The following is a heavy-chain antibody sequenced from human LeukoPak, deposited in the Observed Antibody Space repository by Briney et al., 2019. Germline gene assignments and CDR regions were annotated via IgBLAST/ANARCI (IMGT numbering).Heavy chain of an antibody. CDR1: GASISSGGYS. D-gene: IGHD4-23*01. J-gene: IGHJ4*02. Sequence: SETLSLTCAVSGASISSGGYSWSWIRQPPGKGLERIGYIYHSGSTYYNPSLKSRVTTSVDRSKNQFSLKLTSVIAADTAVYYCAREIATSGGNSRALDYWGQGTLVTVSS. CDR2: IYHSGST. CDR3: AREIATSGGNSRALDY. V-gene: IGHV4-30-2*01.